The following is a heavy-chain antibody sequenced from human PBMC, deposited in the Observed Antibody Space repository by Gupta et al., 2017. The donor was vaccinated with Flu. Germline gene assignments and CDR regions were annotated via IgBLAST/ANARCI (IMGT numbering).Heavy chain of an antibody. V-gene: IGHV3-7*01. CDR1: GFTFSSYW. CDR2: IKQDGSEK. D-gene: IGHD5-12*01. Sequence: EVQLVESGGGLVQPGGSLRLSCAASGFTFSSYWMSWVRQAPGKGLEWVANIKQDGSEKYYVDSVKGRFTISRDNAKNSLYLQMNSLRAEDTAVYYCAGVGLVSRFYEGGAFDIWGQGTMVTVSS. CDR3: AGVGLVSRFYEGGAFDI. J-gene: IGHJ3*02.